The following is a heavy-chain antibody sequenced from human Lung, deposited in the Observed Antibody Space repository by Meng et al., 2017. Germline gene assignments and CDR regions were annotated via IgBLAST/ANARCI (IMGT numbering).Heavy chain of an antibody. CDR3: ARGQKGYFDL. J-gene: IGHJ2*01. CDR1: GGSNISSNYY. CDR2: IYNSGST. V-gene: IGHV4-30-4*01. Sequence: LHKAGPSVRKPLQTLSLTCTVSGGSNISSNYYCSWIRQTPGNGLEWNGHIYNSGSTYYNPSLKSRITISVDTSKNQFSLKLSSVTAADTAVYYCARGQKGYFDLWGRGTLVTVSS.